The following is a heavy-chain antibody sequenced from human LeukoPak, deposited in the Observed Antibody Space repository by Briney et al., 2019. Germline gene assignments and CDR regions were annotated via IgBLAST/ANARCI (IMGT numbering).Heavy chain of an antibody. CDR3: AKDFRSCSGGSCYSVLFDY. D-gene: IGHD2-15*01. CDR2: INIDGSRT. Sequence: GGSLRLSCAASGFTFSSYWMHWVRQAPGKGLVWVSGINIDGSRTNYADSVRGRFTISRDNAKNTLYLQMNSLRAEDTAVYYCAKDFRSCSGGSCYSVLFDYWGQGTLVTVSS. J-gene: IGHJ4*02. CDR1: GFTFSSYW. V-gene: IGHV3-74*01.